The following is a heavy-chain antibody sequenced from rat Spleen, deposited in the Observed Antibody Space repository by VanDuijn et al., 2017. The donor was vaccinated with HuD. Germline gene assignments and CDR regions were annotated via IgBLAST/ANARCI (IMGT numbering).Heavy chain of an antibody. CDR1: GYSITSNY. V-gene: IGHV3-3*01. J-gene: IGHJ2*01. CDR3: ARDNNYKAY. CDR2: INSAGST. D-gene: IGHD1-10*01. Sequence: EVQLQESGPGLVKPSQSLSLTCSVTGYSITSNYWGWIRKFPGNKLEWMGYINSAGSTTYNPSLKSRISITRDTSKNQFFLQVNSVTTEDTATYYCARDNNYKAYWGQGVLVTVSS.